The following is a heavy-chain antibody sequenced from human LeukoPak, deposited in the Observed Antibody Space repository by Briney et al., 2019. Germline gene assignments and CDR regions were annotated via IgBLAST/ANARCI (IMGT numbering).Heavy chain of an antibody. CDR2: IGPTGSDR. V-gene: IGHV3-21*06. CDR3: ATETNGRHYDY. Sequence: GGSLRLSCTASGLTFSTSGFNWVRQAPGKGLEWVASIGPTGSDRYHADSIKGRFTVSRDNANNFLYLQMNSLRAEDTAVYYCATETNGRHYDYWGQGTLLTVSS. D-gene: IGHD1-14*01. J-gene: IGHJ4*02. CDR1: GLTFSTSG.